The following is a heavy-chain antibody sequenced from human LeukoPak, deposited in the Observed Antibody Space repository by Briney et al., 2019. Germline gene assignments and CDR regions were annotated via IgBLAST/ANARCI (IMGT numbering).Heavy chain of an antibody. J-gene: IGHJ4*02. V-gene: IGHV3-23*01. CDR3: AKEGSGYDYFDY. Sequence: GGSLRLSCAASGFTFSSYAMSWVRQAPGKGLEWVSAISGSGGSTYYADSVKGRFTISRDDSKNTLYLQMISLRAEDTAVYYCAKEGSGYDYFDYWGQGTLVTVSS. CDR2: ISGSGGST. CDR1: GFTFSSYA. D-gene: IGHD5-12*01.